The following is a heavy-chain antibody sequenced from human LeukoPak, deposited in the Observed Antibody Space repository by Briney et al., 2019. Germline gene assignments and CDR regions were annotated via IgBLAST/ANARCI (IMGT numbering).Heavy chain of an antibody. CDR1: GFTFSSYA. J-gene: IGHJ4*02. CDR3: AKDERIKQLGYFDY. Sequence: GASLRLSCAAAGFTFSSYAMSWVRQAPGKGLEWVSAISGSGGSTYYADSVKGRFTISRDNSKNTLYPQMNSLRAEDTAVYYCAKDERIKQLGYFDYWGQGTLVTVSS. V-gene: IGHV3-23*01. CDR2: ISGSGGST. D-gene: IGHD6-6*01.